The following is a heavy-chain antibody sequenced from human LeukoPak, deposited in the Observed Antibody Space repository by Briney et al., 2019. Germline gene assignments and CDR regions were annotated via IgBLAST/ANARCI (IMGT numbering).Heavy chain of an antibody. CDR3: ARGCTSCSTHYYYYGMDV. J-gene: IGHJ6*02. Sequence: SVKVSCKASGGTFSSYAISWVRQAPGQGLEWMGGIIPIFGTANYAQKLQGRVTITADESTSTAYMELSSLRSEDTAVYYCARGCTSCSTHYYYYGMDVWGQGTTVTVSS. D-gene: IGHD2-2*01. V-gene: IGHV1-69*13. CDR2: IIPIFGTA. CDR1: GGTFSSYA.